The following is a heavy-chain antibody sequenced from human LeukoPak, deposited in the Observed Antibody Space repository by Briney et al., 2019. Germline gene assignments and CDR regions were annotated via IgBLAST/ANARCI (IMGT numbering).Heavy chain of an antibody. CDR3: ARSHAQKWSGYSH. D-gene: IGHD3-3*01. CDR1: GGSISSYY. CDR2: IYYSGST. J-gene: IGHJ4*02. V-gene: IGHV4-59*01. Sequence: SETLFLTCTVSGGSISSYYWSWIRQPPGKGLECIGYIYYSGSTNYNPSLKSRVTISVDTSKNQFSLKLTSVTAADTAVYFCARSHAQKWSGYSHWGQGTLVTVSS.